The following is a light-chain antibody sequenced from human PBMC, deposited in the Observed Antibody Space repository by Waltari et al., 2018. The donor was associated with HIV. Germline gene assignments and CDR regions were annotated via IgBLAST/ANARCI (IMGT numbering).Light chain of an antibody. V-gene: IGKV3-11*01. CDR2: DAS. CDR3: QQRSNWPRLT. Sequence: QSPATLSLSPGERATLSCRASQSVSSYLAWYQQKPGQAPRLLIYDASNRATGIPARFSGSGSGTDFTLTISSLEPEDFAVYYCQQRSNWPRLTFGGGTKVEIK. CDR1: QSVSSY. J-gene: IGKJ4*01.